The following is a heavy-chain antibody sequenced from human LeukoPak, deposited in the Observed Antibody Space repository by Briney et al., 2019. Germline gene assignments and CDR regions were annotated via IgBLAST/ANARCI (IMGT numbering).Heavy chain of an antibody. D-gene: IGHD3-3*01. CDR1: GGSFSGYY. Sequence: SETLSLTCAVYGGSFSGYYWSWIRQPPGKGLEWIGEINHSGSTNYNPSLKSRVTISVDTSKNQFSLKLSSVTAADTAVYYCARVNREFLEWLLHYYYMDVWGKGTTVTVSS. J-gene: IGHJ6*03. CDR2: INHSGST. V-gene: IGHV4-34*01. CDR3: ARVNREFLEWLLHYYYMDV.